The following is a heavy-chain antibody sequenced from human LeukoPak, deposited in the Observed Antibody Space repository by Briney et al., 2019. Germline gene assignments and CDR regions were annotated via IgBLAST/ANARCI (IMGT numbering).Heavy chain of an antibody. CDR3: ARQLGATSRDY. CDR1: GYTFTGYD. CDR2: IIPNSGAT. J-gene: IGHJ4*02. V-gene: IGHV1-2*02. D-gene: IGHD1-26*01. Sequence: ASVKVSCKASGYTFTGYDMHWVRQAPGQGLEWMGWIIPNSGATNYAQNLQGRVTMTRDTSISTSYMELKRLTSDDTAVYYCARQLGATSRDYWGQGTLVTVSS.